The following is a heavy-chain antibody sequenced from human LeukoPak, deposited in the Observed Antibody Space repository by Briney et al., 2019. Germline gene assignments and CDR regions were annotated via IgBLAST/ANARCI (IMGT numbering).Heavy chain of an antibody. CDR2: INWNGGST. D-gene: IGHD3-22*01. Sequence: GGSLRLSCAASGFTFSTFAMIWVRQPPGKGLEWVSGINWNGGSTGYADSVKGRFTISRDNAKNSLYLQMNSLRAEDTALYYCARRGGYYDSSGFDYWGQGTLVTVSS. CDR3: ARRGGYYDSSGFDY. J-gene: IGHJ4*02. CDR1: GFTFSTFA. V-gene: IGHV3-20*04.